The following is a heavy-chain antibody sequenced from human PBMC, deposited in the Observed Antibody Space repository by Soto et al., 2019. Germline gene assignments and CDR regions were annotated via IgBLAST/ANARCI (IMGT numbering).Heavy chain of an antibody. D-gene: IGHD3-22*01. CDR2: INPNSGGT. Sequence: QVQLVQSGAEVKKPGASVKVSCKASGYTFTGYYMHWVRQAPGQGLEWMGWINPNSGGTNYAQKFQGWVTMTRDTSISTADMELRRLRSDDTAGYYCARGGDSSGYYCDYWGQGTLVTVSS. J-gene: IGHJ4*02. CDR3: ARGGDSSGYYCDY. V-gene: IGHV1-2*04. CDR1: GYTFTGYY.